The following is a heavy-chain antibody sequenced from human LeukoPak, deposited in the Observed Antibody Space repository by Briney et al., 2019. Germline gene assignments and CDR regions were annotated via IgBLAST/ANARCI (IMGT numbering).Heavy chain of an antibody. CDR2: ISSSSTYI. Sequence: PGGSLRLSCAASGFTFSSYAMSWVRQAPGKGLEWVSSISSSSTYIYYADSVKGRFTISRDNPKNSLSLQMNSLRAEDTAVYYCARDRGFGELGLDIWGQGTMVTVSS. CDR3: ARDRGFGELGLDI. J-gene: IGHJ3*02. V-gene: IGHV3-21*01. D-gene: IGHD3-10*01. CDR1: GFTFSSYA.